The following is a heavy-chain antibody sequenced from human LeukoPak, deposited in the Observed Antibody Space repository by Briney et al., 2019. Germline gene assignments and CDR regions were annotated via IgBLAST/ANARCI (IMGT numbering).Heavy chain of an antibody. CDR2: MNYNSGNT. V-gene: IGHV1-8*01. CDR3: ARVKYNWNDIFENWFDP. D-gene: IGHD1-1*01. CDR1: GYTFTSFD. Sequence: GASVKVSCKASGYTFTSFDINWVRQATGQGLEWMGWMNYNSGNTGYAQKFQGRVIMTRNISISTAYMELDSLRSEDSAVYYCARVKYNWNDIFENWFDPWGQGTLVTVSS. J-gene: IGHJ5*02.